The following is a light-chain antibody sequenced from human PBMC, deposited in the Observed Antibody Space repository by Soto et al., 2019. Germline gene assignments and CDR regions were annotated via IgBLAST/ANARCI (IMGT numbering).Light chain of an antibody. V-gene: IGKV3-11*01. CDR3: QHRSGWPPWT. CDR2: DVS. CDR1: QSVSTY. J-gene: IGKJ1*01. Sequence: EIVMTQSPATLSLSPGERATLSCRDSQSVSTYLAWCQQKPGQAPRLLIYDVSDRATGIPARFSGSGSGTNFTLTISGLEPEDFAVYYCQHRSGWPPWTFGQGTKVQI.